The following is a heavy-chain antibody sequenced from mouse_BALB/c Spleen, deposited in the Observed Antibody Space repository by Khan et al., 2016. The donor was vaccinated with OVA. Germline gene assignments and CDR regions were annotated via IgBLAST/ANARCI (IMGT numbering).Heavy chain of an antibody. J-gene: IGHJ3*01. CDR1: GFTFSVYS. CDR2: ISSAGTYT. Sequence: EVELVESGGDFVKPGGSLKLSCAASGFTFSVYSMSWVRQTPDNRLEWVATISSAGTYTYYPASVKGRFTIYRDNAMNTLYLQVISLKSEDTAMYFCADHLTGSFAYWGHGTLVTVSA. CDR3: ADHLTGSFAY. V-gene: IGHV5-6*01. D-gene: IGHD4-1*01.